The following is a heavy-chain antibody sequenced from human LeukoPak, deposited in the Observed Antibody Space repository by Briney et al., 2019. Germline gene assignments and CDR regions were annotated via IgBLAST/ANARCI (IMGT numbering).Heavy chain of an antibody. V-gene: IGHV3-48*03. D-gene: IGHD6-19*01. J-gene: IGHJ3*02. CDR2: ISSSGSTI. CDR3: ARGAGYSSGWYKGGAFDI. CDR1: GFTFSSYE. Sequence: GSLRLSCAASGFTFSSYEMNWVRQAPGKGLEWVSYISSSGSTIYYADSVKGRFTISRDNAKNSLYLQMNSLRAEDTAVYYCARGAGYSSGWYKGGAFDIWGQGTMVTVSS.